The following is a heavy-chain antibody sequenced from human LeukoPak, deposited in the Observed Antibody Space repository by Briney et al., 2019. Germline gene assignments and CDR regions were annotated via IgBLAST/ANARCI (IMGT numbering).Heavy chain of an antibody. D-gene: IGHD6-13*01. Sequence: GGSLRLYCVASGFTFSSYWMSWVRQAPGKGLEWVANIKQDGTEKYYVDSVKGRFTISKDNAKNSLYLQMNSLRAEDTAVYYCARERQQLVSIDYWGQGTLVTVSS. V-gene: IGHV3-7*03. J-gene: IGHJ4*02. CDR2: IKQDGTEK. CDR3: ARERQQLVSIDY. CDR1: GFTFSSYW.